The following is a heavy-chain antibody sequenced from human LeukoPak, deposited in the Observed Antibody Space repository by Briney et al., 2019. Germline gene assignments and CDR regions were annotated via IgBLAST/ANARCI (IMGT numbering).Heavy chain of an antibody. J-gene: IGHJ6*03. D-gene: IGHD6-19*01. V-gene: IGHV4-61*02. Sequence: PSQPLSLTCTVSGGSISSGSYYWSWIRQPAGKGLEWIGRIYTSGSTNYNPSLKSRVTISVDTSKNQFSLKLSSVTAADTAVYYCARTPSHSSRWYVYYYYMDVWGKGTTVTVSS. CDR2: IYTSGST. CDR1: GGSISSGSYY. CDR3: ARTPSHSSRWYVYYYYMDV.